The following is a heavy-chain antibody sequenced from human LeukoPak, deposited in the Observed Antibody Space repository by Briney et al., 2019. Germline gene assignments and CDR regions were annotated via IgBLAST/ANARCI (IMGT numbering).Heavy chain of an antibody. CDR3: ARDNSGSLYDAFDI. J-gene: IGHJ3*02. Sequence: SETLSLTCTVSGGSISSYYWSWIRQPPGKGLEWIGSIYYSGSTYYNPSLKSRVAISVDTSKNQYSLKLSSVTAADTAVYYCARDNSGSLYDAFDIWGQGTMVTVSS. CDR2: IYYSGST. V-gene: IGHV4-59*12. CDR1: GGSISSYY. D-gene: IGHD1-26*01.